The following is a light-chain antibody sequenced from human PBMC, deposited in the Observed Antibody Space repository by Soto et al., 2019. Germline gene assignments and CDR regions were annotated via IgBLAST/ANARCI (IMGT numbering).Light chain of an antibody. CDR1: SSDVGGYNY. CDR2: EVN. V-gene: IGLV2-8*01. Sequence: QSVLTQPPSASGSPGQSVAISCTGTSSDVGGYNYVSWCQQHPGKAPKLMIYEVNKRPSGVPDRFSGSKSGNTASLTVSGLQAEDEADYYCGSYAGSSNVFGTGTKGTVL. J-gene: IGLJ1*01. CDR3: GSYAGSSNV.